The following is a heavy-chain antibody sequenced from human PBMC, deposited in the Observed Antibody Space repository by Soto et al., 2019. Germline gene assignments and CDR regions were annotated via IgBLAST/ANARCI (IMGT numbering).Heavy chain of an antibody. CDR2: INPSGDIR. V-gene: IGHV1-46*01. CDR3: ARDNSPNYGTPTASSWFHP. J-gene: IGHJ5*02. D-gene: IGHD1-7*01. CDR1: GFSFSDYF. Sequence: QAQLVQSGAEVKKPGASVKISCKASGFSFSDYFMHWVRQAPGQGLEWMGIINPSGDIRNYAQKFQDRVTITRDTSTSTVYMDLSSLRYEDTAVYYCARDNSPNYGTPTASSWFHPWGQGTPVTVSS.